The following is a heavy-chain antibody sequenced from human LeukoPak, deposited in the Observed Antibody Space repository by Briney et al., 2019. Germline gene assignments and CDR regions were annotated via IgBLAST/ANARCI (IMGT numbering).Heavy chain of an antibody. J-gene: IGHJ5*02. Sequence: SVKVSCKASGGTFSSYAISWVRQAPGQGLEWMGRIIPILGIANYAQKFQGRVTITADKSTSTAYMELSSLRSEDTAVYYCAREAKANSSGKNPWGQGTLVTVSS. D-gene: IGHD6-19*01. V-gene: IGHV1-69*04. CDR1: GGTFSSYA. CDR2: IIPILGIA. CDR3: AREAKANSSGKNP.